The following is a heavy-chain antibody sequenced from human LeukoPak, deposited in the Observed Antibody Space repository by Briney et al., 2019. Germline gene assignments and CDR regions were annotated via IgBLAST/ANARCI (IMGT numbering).Heavy chain of an antibody. D-gene: IGHD5-24*01. CDR1: GFPFSSYW. CDR3: TRVGYIDEGIDY. V-gene: IGHV3-7*04. J-gene: IGHJ4*02. CDR2: IKQDGSKK. Sequence: RTGGSLRLSCAASGFPFSSYWMTWVRQAPGKGLEWVANIKQDGSKKSYVDSVKGRFTISRDNAKNSLYLQMNSLRAEDTAIYYCTRVGYIDEGIDYWGQGALVTVSS.